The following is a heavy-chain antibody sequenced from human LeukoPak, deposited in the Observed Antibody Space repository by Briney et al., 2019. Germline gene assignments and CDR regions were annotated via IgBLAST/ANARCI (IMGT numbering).Heavy chain of an antibody. CDR2: ISWNSGQL. CDR1: GFIFYDYA. V-gene: IGHV3-9*01. J-gene: IGHJ6*02. D-gene: IGHD3-10*01. CDR3: AKDIGYYGSGAYYNCPSYYYGMDV. Sequence: PGRSLRLSCAASGFIFYDYAMHWVRQAPGKGLEWVSGISWNSGQLGYADSVKGRFTISRDNAKNSLYLQMNSLRAEDTALYYCAKDIGYYGSGAYYNCPSYYYGMDVWGQGTTVTVSS.